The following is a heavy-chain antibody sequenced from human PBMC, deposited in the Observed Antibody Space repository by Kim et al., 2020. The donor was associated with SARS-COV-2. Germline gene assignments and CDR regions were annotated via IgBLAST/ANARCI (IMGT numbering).Heavy chain of an antibody. D-gene: IGHD2-8*01. CDR3: ARVVYGDFFDY. Sequence: TNYNPSLKSRVIISVDKSKNQFSLKLSSVTAADTAVYYCARVVYGDFFDYWGQGTLVTVSS. V-gene: IGHV4-4*02. J-gene: IGHJ4*02. CDR2: T.